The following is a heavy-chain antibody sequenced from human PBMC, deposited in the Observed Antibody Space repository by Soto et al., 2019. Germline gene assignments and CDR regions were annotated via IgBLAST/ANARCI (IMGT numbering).Heavy chain of an antibody. Sequence: GGSLRLSCEVSGFNFSIYSMNWVRQSPGKGLEWVSSISSKSTHIFYASSVRGRFTISRDNAKKSLFLQMNSLRAEDTAVYYCAREGVTTRYYYGMDVWGQGTTVTVSS. D-gene: IGHD4-17*01. CDR1: GFNFSIYS. J-gene: IGHJ6*02. V-gene: IGHV3-21*01. CDR2: ISSKSTHI. CDR3: AREGVTTRYYYGMDV.